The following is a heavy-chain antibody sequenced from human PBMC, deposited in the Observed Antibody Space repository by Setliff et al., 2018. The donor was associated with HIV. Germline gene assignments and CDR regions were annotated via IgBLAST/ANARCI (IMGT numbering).Heavy chain of an antibody. V-gene: IGHV3-9*03. Sequence: PGGSLRLSCAASGFTFDDFAMHWVRQGPGKGLEWVSGINWNSGTIDYADSVKGRFTISRDNAKNSLYLQMNSLRPEDMALYYCAKGGYGSGSYYYFDYWGQGSLVTVSS. CDR3: AKGGYGSGSYYYFDY. D-gene: IGHD3-10*01. CDR1: GFTFDDFA. J-gene: IGHJ4*02. CDR2: INWNSGTI.